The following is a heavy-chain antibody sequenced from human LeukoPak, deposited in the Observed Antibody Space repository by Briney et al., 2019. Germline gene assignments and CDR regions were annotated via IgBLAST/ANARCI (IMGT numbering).Heavy chain of an antibody. Sequence: GGSLRLSCAASGFTFSSYAMSWVRQAPGKGLEWISAISGSGGSTYYADSVKGRFTISRDNSKNTLYLQMNSLRAEDTAVYYCAKDVDFWSGYFDYWGQGTLVTVSS. CDR1: GFTFSSYA. V-gene: IGHV3-23*01. J-gene: IGHJ4*02. CDR2: ISGSGGST. D-gene: IGHD3-3*01. CDR3: AKDVDFWSGYFDY.